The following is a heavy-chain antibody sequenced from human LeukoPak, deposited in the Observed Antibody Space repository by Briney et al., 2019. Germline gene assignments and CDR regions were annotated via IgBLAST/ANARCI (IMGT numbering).Heavy chain of an antibody. J-gene: IGHJ6*03. V-gene: IGHV3-30*04. CDR3: AKAVAAAGTLRPMDYYYYMDV. D-gene: IGHD6-13*01. Sequence: PGRSLRLSCAASGFTFSNYVMHWVRQAPGKGLEWVALISYDGSDKYYADSVKGRFTISRDNSKTTLYLQMNSLRAEDTSVYYCAKAVAAAGTLRPMDYYYYMDVWGKGTTVTISS. CDR1: GFTFSNYV. CDR2: ISYDGSDK.